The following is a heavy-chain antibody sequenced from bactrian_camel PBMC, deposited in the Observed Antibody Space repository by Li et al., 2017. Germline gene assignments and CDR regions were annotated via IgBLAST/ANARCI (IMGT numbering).Heavy chain of an antibody. Sequence: HVQLVESGGGSVQAGGSLELSCTGPGYIFINCLMGWHRQVPGKERELVARIGSDLTATYADSVKGRFTVSEDDTANTLTLLMNNLTIEDTAVYYCATGQVDDGGYCFFSIRGQGTQVTVS. J-gene: IGHJ4*01. D-gene: IGHD2*01. CDR1: GYIFINCL. CDR3: ATGQVDDGGYCFFSI. CDR2: IGSDLTA. V-gene: IGHV3S53*01.